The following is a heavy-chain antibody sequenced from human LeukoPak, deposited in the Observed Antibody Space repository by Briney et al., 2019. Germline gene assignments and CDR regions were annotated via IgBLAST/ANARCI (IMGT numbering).Heavy chain of an antibody. V-gene: IGHV1-2*02. CDR1: GYTFTGYY. Sequence: ASVKVSCKASGYTFTGYYMHWVRQAPGQGLEWMGWINPNSGGTNYAQKFQGRVTMTRDTSISTAYMELSRLRSDDTAVYYCARDIVVVPAAERFDPWGQGTLVTVSS. CDR2: INPNSGGT. J-gene: IGHJ5*02. CDR3: ARDIVVVPAAERFDP. D-gene: IGHD2-2*01.